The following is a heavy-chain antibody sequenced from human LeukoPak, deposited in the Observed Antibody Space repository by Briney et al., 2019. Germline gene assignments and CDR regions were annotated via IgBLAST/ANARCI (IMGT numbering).Heavy chain of an antibody. D-gene: IGHD3-10*01. CDR1: GGTFSSYA. CDR3: ARGGHRRYYYTSGSAFDP. J-gene: IGHJ5*02. CDR2: IIPIFGTA. Sequence: SVKVSCKASGGTFSSYAISWVRQAPGQGLEWMGGIIPIFGTANYAQKFQGRVTITADKSTSTAYMELKSLRSDDTAVYYCARGGHRRYYYTSGSAFDPWGQGTLVTVSS. V-gene: IGHV1-69*06.